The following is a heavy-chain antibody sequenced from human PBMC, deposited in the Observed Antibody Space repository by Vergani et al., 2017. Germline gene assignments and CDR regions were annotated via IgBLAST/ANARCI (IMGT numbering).Heavy chain of an antibody. CDR2: ISGSGGST. CDR3: AKDTQWRVRSGFDY. J-gene: IGHJ4*02. D-gene: IGHD6-19*01. CDR1: GFTFSSYA. V-gene: IGHV3-23*04. Sequence: VQLVESGGGLVKPGGSLRLSCAASGFTFSSYAMSWVRQAPGKGLEWVSAISGSGGSTYHADSVKGRFTISRDNSKNTLYLQMNSLRAEDTGVYYCAKDTQWRVRSGFDYWGQGTLVTVSS.